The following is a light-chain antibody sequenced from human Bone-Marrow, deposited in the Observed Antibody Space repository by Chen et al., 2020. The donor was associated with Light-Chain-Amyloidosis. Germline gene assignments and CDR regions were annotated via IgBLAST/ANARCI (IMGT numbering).Light chain of an antibody. CDR3: AAWYDSLNALM. CDR2: YDD. Sequence: QSVLTQPPSVSAAPGQRVTISCSGSTYNIGNNDVNWYQQLPGKAPKLLIFYDDLLPSGVSDRFSGSKSGTSASLAIGGLQSEDEADYYFAAWYDSLNALMFGGGTKLTVL. CDR1: TYNIGNND. J-gene: IGLJ3*02. V-gene: IGLV1-36*01.